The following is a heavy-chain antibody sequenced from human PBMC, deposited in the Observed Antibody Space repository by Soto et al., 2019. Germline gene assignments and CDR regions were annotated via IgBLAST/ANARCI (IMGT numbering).Heavy chain of an antibody. J-gene: IGHJ4*02. V-gene: IGHV3-48*03. CDR1: GFIFSDYE. CDR2: INSRGQSI. CDR3: ARNNADYEVY. D-gene: IGHD4-17*01. Sequence: EGQLVESGGDLVQPGGSLRLSCVASGFIFSDYEMNWVRQAPGKGLEWVAYINSRGQSIHYADSVKGRFTISRDNDKHSLYLQMNSLRVEDTAVYYCARNNADYEVYWGQGTLVTVSS.